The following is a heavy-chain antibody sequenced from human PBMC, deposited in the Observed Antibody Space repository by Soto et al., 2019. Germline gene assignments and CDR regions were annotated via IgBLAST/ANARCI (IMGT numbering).Heavy chain of an antibody. J-gene: IGHJ4*02. Sequence: GGSLRLSCAASGFTFSSYSMNWVRQAPGKGLEWVSYISSSSSTIYYADSVKGRFTISRDNAKNSLYLQMNSLRDEDTAVYYCARDYCTNGVCFHSYYFDYWGQGTLVTVSS. D-gene: IGHD2-8*01. V-gene: IGHV3-48*02. CDR2: ISSSSSTI. CDR3: ARDYCTNGVCFHSYYFDY. CDR1: GFTFSSYS.